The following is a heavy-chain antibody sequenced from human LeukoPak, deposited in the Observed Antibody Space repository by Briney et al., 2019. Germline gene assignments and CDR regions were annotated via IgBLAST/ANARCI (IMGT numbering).Heavy chain of an antibody. CDR3: ARPHSSTSYHVFDH. V-gene: IGHV1-8*01. CDR2: MNPNSGNT. Sequence: ASVKVSCKASGYTFTSYDINWVRQATGQGLEWMGWMNPNSGNTGYAQKFQGRVTMTRNTSISTAYMELSSLRSEDTAVYYCARPHSSTSYHVFDHWGQGTLVTVSS. CDR1: GYTFTSYD. J-gene: IGHJ4*02. D-gene: IGHD2-2*01.